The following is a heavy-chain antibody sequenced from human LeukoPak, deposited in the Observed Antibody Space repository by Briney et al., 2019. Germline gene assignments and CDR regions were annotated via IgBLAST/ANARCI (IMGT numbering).Heavy chain of an antibody. J-gene: IGHJ4*02. V-gene: IGHV5-51*01. CDR1: GYSFTSCW. Sequence: GESLKISCKGSGYSFTSCWIGWVRQMPGKGLEWVGIINPGDSNTRYSPSSQGQVTISADKSISTAYLQWSSLKASDTAMYYCARHGCSGVGCYFYDFWGQGTLVTVSS. CDR2: INPGDSNT. D-gene: IGHD2-15*01. CDR3: ARHGCSGVGCYFYDF.